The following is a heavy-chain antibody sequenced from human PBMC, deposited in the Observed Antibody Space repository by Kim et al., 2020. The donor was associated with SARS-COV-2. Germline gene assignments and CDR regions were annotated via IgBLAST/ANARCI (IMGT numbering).Heavy chain of an antibody. J-gene: IGHJ3*01. CDR2: ISYDGSNK. Sequence: GGSLRLSCAASGFTFSSYAMHWVRQAPGKGLEWVAVISYDGSNKYYADSVKGRFTISRDNSKNTLYLQMNSLRAEDTAVYYCASVGYYDSSGYPMKNAF. CDR3: ASVGYYDSSGYPMKNAF. V-gene: IGHV3-30*04. CDR1: GFTFSSYA. D-gene: IGHD3-22*01.